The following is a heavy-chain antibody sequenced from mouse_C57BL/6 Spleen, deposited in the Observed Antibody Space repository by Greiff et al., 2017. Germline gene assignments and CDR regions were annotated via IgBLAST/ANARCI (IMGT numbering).Heavy chain of an antibody. D-gene: IGHD2-5*01. CDR1: GYSFTGYF. J-gene: IGHJ4*01. CDR3: ARDSNYLYYAMDY. Sequence: EVMLVESGPELVKPGDSVKISCKASGYSFTGYFMNWVMQSHGKSLEWIGRINPYNGDTFYNQKFKGKATLTVDKSSSTAHMELRSLTSEDSAVYYCARDSNYLYYAMDYWGQGTSVTVSS. V-gene: IGHV1-20*01. CDR2: INPYNGDT.